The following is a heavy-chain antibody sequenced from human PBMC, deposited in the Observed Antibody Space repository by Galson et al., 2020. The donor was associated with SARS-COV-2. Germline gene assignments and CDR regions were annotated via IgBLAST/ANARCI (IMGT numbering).Heavy chain of an antibody. CDR3: APQKWLRGGIDY. V-gene: IGHV4-31*03. Sequence: ETSETLSLTCTVSGGSISSGGYYWSWIRQHPGKGLEWIGYIYYSGSTYYNPSLKSRVTISVDTSKNQFSLKRSSVTAADTAVYYCAPQKWLRGGIDYWGQGPLVTVSS. CDR2: IYYSGST. D-gene: IGHD5-12*01. J-gene: IGHJ4*02. CDR1: GGSISSGGYY.